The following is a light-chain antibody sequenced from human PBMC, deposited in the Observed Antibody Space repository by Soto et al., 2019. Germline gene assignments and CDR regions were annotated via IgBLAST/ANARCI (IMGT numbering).Light chain of an antibody. Sequence: DIQMTQSPSSLSASVGDRVTITCRATQTVSNFLNWYQQKPGTAPKLLIHGVSNLQSGVPSRFSGSGSGTDYTLTISNLQPADFATYYCQHRYSLPRTFGQGTKVEL. CDR3: QHRYSLPRT. CDR2: GVS. J-gene: IGKJ1*01. V-gene: IGKV1-39*01. CDR1: QTVSNF.